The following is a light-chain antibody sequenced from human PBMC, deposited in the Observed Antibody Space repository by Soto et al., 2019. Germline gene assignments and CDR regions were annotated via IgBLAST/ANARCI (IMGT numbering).Light chain of an antibody. CDR2: KAS. CDR1: QSISSW. CDR3: QQYDSYPVA. J-gene: IGKJ1*01. V-gene: IGKV1-5*03. Sequence: DIQMTQSPSTLSASVGDRVTITCRASQSISSWLAWYQQKPGKAPNLLIYKASSLESGVPSRFSGSGSGTEFTLTISSLQPDDFATDYCQQYDSYPVAFGQGTKVEIK.